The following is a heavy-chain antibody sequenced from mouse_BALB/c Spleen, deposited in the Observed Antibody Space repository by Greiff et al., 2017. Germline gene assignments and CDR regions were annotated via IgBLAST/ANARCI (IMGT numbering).Heavy chain of an antibody. Sequence: QVHVKQSGAELVRPGVSVKISCKGSGYTFTDYAMHWVKQSHAKSLEWIGVISTYYGDASYNQKFKGKATMTVDKSSSTAYMELARLTSEDSAIYYCARSSSGYVRGYYAMDYWGQGTSVTVSS. J-gene: IGHJ4*01. D-gene: IGHD3-1*01. V-gene: IGHV1S137*01. CDR3: ARSSSGYVRGYYAMDY. CDR1: GYTFTDYA. CDR2: ISTYYGDA.